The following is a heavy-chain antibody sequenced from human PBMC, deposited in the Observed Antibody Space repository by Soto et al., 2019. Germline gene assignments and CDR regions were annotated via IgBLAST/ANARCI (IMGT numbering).Heavy chain of an antibody. CDR3: ASVSAAQYYYGMDA. V-gene: IGHV3-74*01. J-gene: IGHJ6*02. Sequence: VQLVESGGGLVQPGGSLRLSCVASEFSFSTYWMHWVRQAPGKGLMWVARIHTTGSTTTYADSVQGRFTISRDNAKNTMYLQMNSVRDEDTAIYFCASVSAAQYYYGMDAWGQGTKVTVS. CDR1: EFSFSTYW. D-gene: IGHD2-15*01. CDR2: IHTTGSTT.